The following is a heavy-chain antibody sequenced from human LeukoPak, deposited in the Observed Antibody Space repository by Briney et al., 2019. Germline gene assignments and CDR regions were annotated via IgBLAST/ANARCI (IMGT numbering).Heavy chain of an antibody. CDR2: IYSTGTT. V-gene: IGHV3-66*03. Sequence: GGSLRLSCAVSGFAVSSNYVSWVRQAPGKGLEWVSVIYSTGTTFYADSVKGRFTISRDNSKNTVYLQMNGLRPEDAAVYYCARDRGPGWFDPWGQGTLVTVSS. D-gene: IGHD3-10*01. CDR1: GFAVSSNY. CDR3: ARDRGPGWFDP. J-gene: IGHJ5*02.